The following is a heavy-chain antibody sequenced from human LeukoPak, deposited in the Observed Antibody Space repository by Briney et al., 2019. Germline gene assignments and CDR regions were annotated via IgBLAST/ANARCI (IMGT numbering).Heavy chain of an antibody. CDR1: GFTFSRYG. CDR2: VHYDGSNK. Sequence: GGSLRLSCAASGFTFSRYGIHWVRQAPGKGPEWVAFVHYDGSNKYYADSVKGRFTVSRDNSKNTVYLEMNSLNSEDTAVYYCAKDPWDYWGQGTLVTVSS. V-gene: IGHV3-30*02. J-gene: IGHJ4*02. CDR3: AKDPWDY.